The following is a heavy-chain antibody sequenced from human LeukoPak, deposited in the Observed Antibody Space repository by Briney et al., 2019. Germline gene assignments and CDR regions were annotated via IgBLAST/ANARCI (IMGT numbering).Heavy chain of an antibody. CDR3: ARDGASGWYD. J-gene: IGHJ4*02. Sequence: SAKVSCKASEGTFSSYAISWVRQAPGQRHEWMGGIIPIFGTANYAQKFQGRVTITADESTSTAYMELSSLRSEDTAVYYCARDGASGWYDWGQGTLVTVSS. CDR2: IIPIFGTA. V-gene: IGHV1-69*13. D-gene: IGHD6-19*01. CDR1: EGTFSSYA.